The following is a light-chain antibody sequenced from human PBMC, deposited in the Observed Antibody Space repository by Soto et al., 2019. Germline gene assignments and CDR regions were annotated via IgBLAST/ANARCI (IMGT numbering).Light chain of an antibody. CDR2: EVN. Sequence: QSALTQPPSASGSPGQSVTISCTGTSSDVGDYNFVSWFQQYPGKAPKLIIYEVNQRPSGVPDRFSGSKSGNTASLTVSGLQAEDEADYYCNSYAGSDVVFGGGTKLTVL. CDR1: SSDVGDYNF. CDR3: NSYAGSDVV. V-gene: IGLV2-8*01. J-gene: IGLJ2*01.